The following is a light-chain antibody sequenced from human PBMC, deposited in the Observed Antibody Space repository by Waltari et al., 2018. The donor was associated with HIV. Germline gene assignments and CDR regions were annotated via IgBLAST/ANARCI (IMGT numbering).Light chain of an antibody. V-gene: IGKV3-15*01. J-gene: IGKJ1*01. CDR3: HQYNDWWT. CDR2: GGS. Sequence: EIVMTQSPATLSASPGERATLSCRASQSVSGNVAWYQQKPGQAPRVLIDGGSTRATGIPARFSGSGSETEFTLTISSLQSEDFAVYHCHQYNDWWTFGQGTKVEI. CDR1: QSVSGN.